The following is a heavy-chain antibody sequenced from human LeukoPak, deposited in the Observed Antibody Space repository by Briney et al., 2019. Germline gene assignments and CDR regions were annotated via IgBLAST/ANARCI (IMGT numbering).Heavy chain of an antibody. J-gene: IGHJ6*03. CDR2: ISSNGGST. CDR1: GFTFSSNS. D-gene: IGHD1-26*01. CDR3: ARGGYGASTPYYMDV. V-gene: IGHV3-64*01. Sequence: GGSLRLSCTVSGFTFSSNSMNWVRQAPGKGLEYVSAISSNGGSTYYANSVKGRSTISRDNSKNTLYLQMGSLRAEDMAVYYCARGGYGASTPYYMDVWGKGTTVTVSS.